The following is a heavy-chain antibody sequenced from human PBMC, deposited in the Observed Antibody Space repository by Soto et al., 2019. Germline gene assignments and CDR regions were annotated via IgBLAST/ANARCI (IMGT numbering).Heavy chain of an antibody. V-gene: IGHV4-4*02. CDR2: IYHSGST. Sequence: SETLSLTCAVSGVSISSSNWWSWVRQPPGKGLEWIGEIYHSGSTNYNPSLKSRVTISVDKSKNQFSLKLSSVTAADTAVYYCASKRITIFGVVITETYFDYWGQGTLVTVSS. CDR1: GVSISSSNW. CDR3: ASKRITIFGVVITETYFDY. J-gene: IGHJ4*02. D-gene: IGHD3-3*01.